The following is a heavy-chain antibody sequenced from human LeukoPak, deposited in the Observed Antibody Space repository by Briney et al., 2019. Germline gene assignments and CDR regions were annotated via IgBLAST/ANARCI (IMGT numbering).Heavy chain of an antibody. CDR1: GFTFSSYT. CDR3: AKGHYYGSGSLDY. V-gene: IGHV3-23*01. Sequence: GGSLRLSCAASGFTFSSYTMSWVRQAPGKGLEWVSAISGSGGSTYYADSVKGRFTISRDNSKNTLYLQMNSLRAEDTAVYYCAKGHYYGSGSLDYWGQGTLVTVSS. CDR2: ISGSGGST. D-gene: IGHD3-10*01. J-gene: IGHJ4*02.